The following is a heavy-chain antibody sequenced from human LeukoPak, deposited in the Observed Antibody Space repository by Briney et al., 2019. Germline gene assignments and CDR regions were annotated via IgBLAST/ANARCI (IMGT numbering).Heavy chain of an antibody. CDR2: ISGSGGST. CDR3: AKDTGYCSSTSCYKDWFDP. J-gene: IGHJ5*02. CDR1: GFTFSSYD. V-gene: IGHV3-23*01. Sequence: GGSLTLSCAASGFTFSSYDMSWIRQAPGKGLEWVSAISGSGGSTYYADSVKRRFTISRDNPKNTLYLQMNSLRAEDTAVYYCAKDTGYCSSTSCYKDWFDPWGQGTLVTVS. D-gene: IGHD2-2*02.